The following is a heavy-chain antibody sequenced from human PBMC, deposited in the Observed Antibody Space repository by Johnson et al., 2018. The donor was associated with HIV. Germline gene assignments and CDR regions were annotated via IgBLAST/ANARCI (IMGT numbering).Heavy chain of an antibody. D-gene: IGHD6-13*01. J-gene: IGHJ3*02. CDR3: ARDESSRLQLTGNDAFDI. V-gene: IGHV3-30*02. CDR1: GFTFSSYG. Sequence: QEKLVESGGGVVQPGGSLRLSCAASGFTFSSYGMHWVRQAPGKGLEWVAFIRYDGDITYYVDSVKGRFTISRDNAKNSLYLQMNSLRAEDTAVYYCARDESSRLQLTGNDAFDIWGQGTMVTVSS. CDR2: IRYDGDIT.